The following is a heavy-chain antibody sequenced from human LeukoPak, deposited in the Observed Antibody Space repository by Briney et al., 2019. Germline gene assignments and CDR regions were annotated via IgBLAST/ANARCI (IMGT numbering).Heavy chain of an antibody. J-gene: IGHJ4*02. CDR3: ARDQGAWGYGYNFDY. CDR2: SNAGNGNT. CDR1: GYIFTSYA. V-gene: IGHV1-3*02. D-gene: IGHD3-16*01. Sequence: ASVKVSCKASGYIFTSYAMHWVRQAPGQRLEWMGWSNAGNGNTKYSQEFQGRVTITRDTSASTAYMELSSLRAEDTAVYYCARDQGAWGYGYNFDYWGQGTLVTVSS.